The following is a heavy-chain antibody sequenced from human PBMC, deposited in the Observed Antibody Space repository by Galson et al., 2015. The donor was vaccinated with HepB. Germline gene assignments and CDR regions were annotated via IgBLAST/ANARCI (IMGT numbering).Heavy chain of an antibody. D-gene: IGHD3/OR15-3a*01. V-gene: IGHV4-39*02. CDR1: GDSISSSNYY. CDR3: ARDRYSHNLDAEY. CDR2: IYHRGDT. Sequence: ETLSLTCTVSGDSISSSNYYWAWIRQPPGKGLEWIATIYHRGDTYYNPSLQHRVTISIDTSRNEFYLKVKSGTAADTAVCYCARDRYSHNLDAEYWGQGTLVTVSS. J-gene: IGHJ4*02.